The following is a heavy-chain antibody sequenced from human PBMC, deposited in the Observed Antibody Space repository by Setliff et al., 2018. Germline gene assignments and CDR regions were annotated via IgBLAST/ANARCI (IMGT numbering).Heavy chain of an antibody. CDR1: GGTFSDYH. D-gene: IGHD6-6*01. J-gene: IGHJ6*04. V-gene: IGHV4-34*01. CDR2: INHRGST. CDR3: ARGRNIAARLLDS. Sequence: SETLSLTCAAYGGTFSDYHWTWIRQSPEKGLEWIGEINHRGSTNYNPSLKSRVTISIDTSKDQFSLKLISMTAADTAVYYCARGRNIAARLLDSWGKGTPVTVSS.